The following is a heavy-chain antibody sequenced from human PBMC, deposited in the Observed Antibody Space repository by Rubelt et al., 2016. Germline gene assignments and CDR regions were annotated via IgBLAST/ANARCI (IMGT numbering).Heavy chain of an antibody. J-gene: IGHJ3*02. Sequence: GKGLEWVANIQFDEIETYSVDSVKGRFTISRDNAKNSLFLQLNSLSAEDTAVYYCARDREAVAGRGGDAFDIWGQGTKVTVSS. V-gene: IGHV3-7*03. CDR2: IQFDEIET. D-gene: IGHD6-19*01. CDR3: ARDREAVAGRGGDAFDI.